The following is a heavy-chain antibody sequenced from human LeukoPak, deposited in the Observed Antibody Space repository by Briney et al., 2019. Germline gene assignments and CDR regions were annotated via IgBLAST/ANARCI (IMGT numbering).Heavy chain of an antibody. CDR1: GYTFTSYY. Sequence: ASVKVSCKASGYTFTSYYMHWVRQAPGQGLEWMGIINPSGGSRTHAQKFQGRVTMTRDTSTSTVYVEMSSLSFEDTAVYYCARGGSITARPESYGMDVWGQGTTVTVSS. J-gene: IGHJ6*02. CDR2: INPSGGSR. V-gene: IGHV1-46*01. CDR3: ARGGSITARPESYGMDV. D-gene: IGHD6-6*01.